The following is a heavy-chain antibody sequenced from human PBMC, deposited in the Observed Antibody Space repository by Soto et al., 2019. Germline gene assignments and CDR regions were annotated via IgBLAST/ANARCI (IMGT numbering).Heavy chain of an antibody. Sequence: EVQLVESGGGLVQPGRSLRLSCTASGFTFGDYAMSWFRQAPGKGLEWVGFIRSKAYGGTTEYAASVKGRFTISRDDSKSIAYLQMTSLKTEDTAVYYCTRGYCSSTSCPLNYYYYYMDVWGKGTTVTVSS. CDR2: IRSKAYGGTT. J-gene: IGHJ6*03. CDR1: GFTFGDYA. V-gene: IGHV3-49*03. D-gene: IGHD2-2*01. CDR3: TRGYCSSTSCPLNYYYYYMDV.